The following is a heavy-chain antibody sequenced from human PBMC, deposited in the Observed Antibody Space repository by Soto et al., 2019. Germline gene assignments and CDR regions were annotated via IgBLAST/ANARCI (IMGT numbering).Heavy chain of an antibody. V-gene: IGHV1-58*01. D-gene: IGHD3-10*01. CDR2: IVVGSGNT. CDR3: AADPTYYYGSGSYIDAFDI. CDR1: GFTFTSSA. J-gene: IGHJ3*02. Sequence: VASVKVSCKASGFTFTSSAVQWVRQARGQRLEWIGWIVVGSGNTNYAQKFQERVTITRDMSTSTAYMELSSLRSEDTAVYYCAADPTYYYGSGSYIDAFDIWGQGTMVTV.